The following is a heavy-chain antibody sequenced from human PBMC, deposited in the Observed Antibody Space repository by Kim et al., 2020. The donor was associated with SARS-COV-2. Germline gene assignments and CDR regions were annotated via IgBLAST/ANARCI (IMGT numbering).Heavy chain of an antibody. J-gene: IGHJ5*02. V-gene: IGHV1-24*01. CDR3: TTAPSYCSSTSCHPNWFDP. D-gene: IGHD2-2*01. Sequence: ASVKVSCKVSGYTLIELSMHWVRQAPGKGLEWMGGFDPEDGETIYAQKFQGRVTMTEDTSTDTAYMELSSLRSEDTAKYYCTTAPSYCSSTSCHPNWFDPGGQGTLVTVSS. CDR2: FDPEDGET. CDR1: GYTLIELS.